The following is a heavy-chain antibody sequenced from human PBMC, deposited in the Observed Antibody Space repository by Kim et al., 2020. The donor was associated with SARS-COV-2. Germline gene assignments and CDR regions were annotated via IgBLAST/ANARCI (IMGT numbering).Heavy chain of an antibody. CDR3: ARDGEGGNHRYYYYGMDV. CDR2: ISSSGSTI. V-gene: IGHV3-11*01. J-gene: IGHJ6*02. D-gene: IGHD2-15*01. CDR1: GFTFSDYN. Sequence: GGSLRLSCAASGFTFSDYNMSWIRQAPGKGLEWVSYISSSGSTIYYVDSVKGRFTISRDNAKNSLYLQMNSLRAEDTAVYYCARDGEGGNHRYYYYGMDVWGQGTTVTVSS.